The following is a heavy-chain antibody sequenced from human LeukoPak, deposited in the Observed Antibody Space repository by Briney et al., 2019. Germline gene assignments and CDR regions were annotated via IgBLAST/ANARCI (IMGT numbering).Heavy chain of an antibody. J-gene: IGHJ5*02. Sequence: PSETLSLTCTVSGGSINSNGYYWGWIRQPPGKGLEWIGYIYYRVTSDYNPSLKSRVTMSVDMSTRQISLKLSSVTAADTAVYYCARGHGSGSNNWFDPWGQGTPVTASS. V-gene: IGHV4-61*05. D-gene: IGHD6-19*01. CDR2: IYYRVTS. CDR3: ARGHGSGSNNWFDP. CDR1: GGSINSNGYY.